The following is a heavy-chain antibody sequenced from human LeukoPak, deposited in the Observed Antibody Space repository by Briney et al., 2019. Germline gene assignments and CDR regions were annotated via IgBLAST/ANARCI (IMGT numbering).Heavy chain of an antibody. CDR2: IYYGANT. CDR3: ARRVAYSSTWAHYFDY. CDR1: GGSISSSNCY. V-gene: IGHV4-39*01. J-gene: IGHJ4*02. D-gene: IGHD6-13*01. Sequence: SETLSLTCTASGGSISSSNCYWAWIRQPPGKGLEWIGDIYYGANTYYTPSLKSRVTISVDTSNNQFSLRLSSVTAADTAVYYCARRVAYSSTWAHYFDYWGQGTLVTVSS.